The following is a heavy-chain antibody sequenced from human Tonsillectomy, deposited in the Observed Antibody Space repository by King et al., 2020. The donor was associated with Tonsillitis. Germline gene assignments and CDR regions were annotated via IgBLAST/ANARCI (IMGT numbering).Heavy chain of an antibody. CDR2: IGTAGDT. J-gene: IGHJ4*02. V-gene: IGHV3-13*01. CDR3: ARSKAWNLAS. CDR1: GFTFSSYD. Sequence: VQLVESGGGLVQPGGSLRLSCAASGFTFSSYDMHWVRQATGKGLEWVSAIGTAGDTYYPGSVKGRFTISRENAKNSLDLQMDSLRAGDPAVYYCARSKAWNLASWGQGTLVTVSS. D-gene: IGHD1-1*01.